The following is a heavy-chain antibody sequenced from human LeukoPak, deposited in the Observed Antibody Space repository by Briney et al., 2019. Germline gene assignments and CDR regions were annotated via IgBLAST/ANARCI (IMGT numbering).Heavy chain of an antibody. CDR1: GGSISSGGYY. Sequence: PSQTLSLTCTVSGGSISSGGYYWSWIRQHPGKGLEWIGYIYYSGSTYYNPSLKSRVTISVDTSKNQFSLKLSSVTAADTAVYYCARVYNEFGELLGYFDYWGQGTLVTVSS. V-gene: IGHV4-31*03. J-gene: IGHJ4*02. CDR3: ARVYNEFGELLGYFDY. D-gene: IGHD3-10*01. CDR2: IYYSGST.